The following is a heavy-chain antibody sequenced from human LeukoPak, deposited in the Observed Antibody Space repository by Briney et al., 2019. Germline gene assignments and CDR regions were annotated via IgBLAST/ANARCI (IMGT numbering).Heavy chain of an antibody. V-gene: IGHV3-30*18. D-gene: IGHD7-27*01. Sequence: GGSLRLSCAASGFTFSSYGMHWVRQAPGKGLXXXAVISYDGSNKYYADSVKGRFTISRDNSKNTLYLQMNSLRAEDTAVYYCAKVGNDYYYGMDVWGQGTTVTVSS. J-gene: IGHJ6*02. CDR3: AKVGNDYYYGMDV. CDR1: GFTFSSYG. CDR2: ISYDGSNK.